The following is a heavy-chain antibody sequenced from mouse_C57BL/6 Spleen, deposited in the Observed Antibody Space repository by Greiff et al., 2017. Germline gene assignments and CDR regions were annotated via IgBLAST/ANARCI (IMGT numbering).Heavy chain of an antibody. Sequence: QVQLQQPGAELVKPGASVKLSCKASGYTFTSSWMHWVKQRPGQGLEWIGMIHPNSGSTNYNEKFKSKATLTVDKSSSTAYMQLSSLTSEDSAVYYCARWEDYAMDYWGQGTSVTVSS. V-gene: IGHV1-64*01. D-gene: IGHD4-1*01. CDR3: ARWEDYAMDY. CDR1: GYTFTSSW. J-gene: IGHJ4*01. CDR2: IHPNSGST.